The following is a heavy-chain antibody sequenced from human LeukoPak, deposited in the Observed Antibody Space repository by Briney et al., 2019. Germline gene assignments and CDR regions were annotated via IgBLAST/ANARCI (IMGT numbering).Heavy chain of an antibody. D-gene: IGHD1-14*01. CDR1: GGSFSGYY. CDR2: INHSGST. V-gene: IGHV4-34*01. Sequence: PSETLSLTCAVYGGSFSGYYWSWIRQPPGKGLEWIGEINHSGSTNYNPSLKSRVTISVDTSKNQFSLKLSSVTAADTAVYYCARGGPSYTRSRSRFDYWGQGTLVTVSS. CDR3: ARGGPSYTRSRSRFDY. J-gene: IGHJ4*02.